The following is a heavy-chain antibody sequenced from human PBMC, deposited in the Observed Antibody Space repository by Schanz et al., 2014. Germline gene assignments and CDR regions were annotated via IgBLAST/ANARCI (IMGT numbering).Heavy chain of an antibody. CDR1: GGSISSFY. CDR2: IYNSGKT. Sequence: QVQLQESGPGLVKPSETLSLTCTVSGGSISSFYWSWIRQPAGKGLEWIGRIYNSGKTNYNPSLESRVSMSVDTSKKQLSLKLRSVSAADTAVYYCARVVLGGDAFDIWGQGTMVTVSS. J-gene: IGHJ3*02. D-gene: IGHD3-10*01. CDR3: ARVVLGGDAFDI. V-gene: IGHV4-4*07.